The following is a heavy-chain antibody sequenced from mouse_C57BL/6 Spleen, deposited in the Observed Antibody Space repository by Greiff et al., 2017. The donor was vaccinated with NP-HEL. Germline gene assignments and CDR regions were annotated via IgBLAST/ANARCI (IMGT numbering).Heavy chain of an antibody. V-gene: IGHV5-17*01. CDR3: ARGGQLRLWFAY. D-gene: IGHD3-2*02. J-gene: IGHJ3*01. CDR1: GFTFSDYG. Sequence: EVKLVESGGGLVKPGGSLKLSCAASGFTFSDYGMHWVRQAPEKGLEWVAYISSGSSTIYYADTVKGRFTISRDNAKNTLFLQMTSLRSEDTAMYYCARGGQLRLWFAYWGQGTLVTVSA. CDR2: ISSGSSTI.